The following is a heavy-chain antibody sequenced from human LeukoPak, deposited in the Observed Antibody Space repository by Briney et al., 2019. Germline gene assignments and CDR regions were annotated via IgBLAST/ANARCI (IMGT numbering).Heavy chain of an antibody. Sequence: PGGSLRLSCAASGFTFSSYWMSWVRQAPGKGLEWVAVIWYDGSNKYYADSVKGRFTISRDNSKNTLYLQMNSLRAEDTAMYYCARDVAGSGSYYYYYYGMDVWGQGTTVTVSS. CDR3: ARDVAGSGSYYYYYYGMDV. CDR1: GFTFSSYW. J-gene: IGHJ6*02. V-gene: IGHV3-33*08. D-gene: IGHD3-10*01. CDR2: IWYDGSNK.